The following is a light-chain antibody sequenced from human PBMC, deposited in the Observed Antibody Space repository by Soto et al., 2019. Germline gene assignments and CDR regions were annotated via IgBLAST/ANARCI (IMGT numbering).Light chain of an antibody. Sequence: QSALTQPASVSGSPGQSITISCTGTSSDVGGYDYVSWYQQHPGKAPKLMIYDVSNRPSGVSTRFSGSKSANTASLTISGLQAEDEADYYCSSYTSSSTRVVFGGGTKLTVL. V-gene: IGLV2-14*01. CDR3: SSYTSSSTRVV. CDR2: DVS. J-gene: IGLJ2*01. CDR1: SSDVGGYDY.